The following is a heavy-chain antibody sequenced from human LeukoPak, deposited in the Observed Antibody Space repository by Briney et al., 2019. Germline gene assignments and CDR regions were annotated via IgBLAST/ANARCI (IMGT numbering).Heavy chain of an antibody. J-gene: IGHJ3*02. V-gene: IGHV3-23*01. Sequence: GGSLRLSCAPSGFIFSSYAMSWVRQSPGKGLEWVSAISGDALSTSYADSVKGRFTISRDNSKNTLFLQMNRLRAEDTAVYYCAKAWGYYYGSGSSNGFDIWAHGTMVTVSS. D-gene: IGHD3-10*01. CDR3: AKAWGYYYGSGSSNGFDI. CDR1: GFIFSSYA. CDR2: ISGDALST.